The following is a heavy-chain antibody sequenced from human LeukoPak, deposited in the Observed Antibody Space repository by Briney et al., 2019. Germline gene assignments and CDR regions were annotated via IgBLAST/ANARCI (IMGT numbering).Heavy chain of an antibody. CDR2: TSGSGGTT. CDR3: ARRLGGANSFDY. J-gene: IGHJ4*02. Sequence: GGSLRLSCAASGFTFSSYAMSWVRQAPGKGLEWVSLTSGSGGTTYYADSVRGRFTISRDNSKNTLYLQMNSLRDEDTAVYYCARRLGGANSFDYWGQGTLVTVSS. CDR1: GFTFSSYA. D-gene: IGHD1-26*01. V-gene: IGHV3-23*01.